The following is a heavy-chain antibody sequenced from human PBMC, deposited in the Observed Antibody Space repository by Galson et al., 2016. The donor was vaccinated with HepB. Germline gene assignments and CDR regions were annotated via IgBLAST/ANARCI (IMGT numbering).Heavy chain of an antibody. Sequence: SLRLSCAASGFTFTNYAMSWVRQAPGKGLEWVSGITGSDGSTRYADSVKGRFIISRDNSKNTLYLQMDSLKAEDTAVYYWAKGSNGWTTFIDFWGQGTLVTVSS. D-gene: IGHD6-19*01. CDR3: AKGSNGWTTFIDF. J-gene: IGHJ4*02. CDR1: GFTFTNYA. V-gene: IGHV3-23*01. CDR2: ITGSDGST.